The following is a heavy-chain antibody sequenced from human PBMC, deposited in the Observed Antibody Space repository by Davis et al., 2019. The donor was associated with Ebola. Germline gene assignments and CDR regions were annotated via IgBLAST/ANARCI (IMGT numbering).Heavy chain of an antibody. Sequence: GESLKISCAASGFAFSGYWMHWVRQAPGKGLEWVSYISSSGSATYYADSVKGRFTISRDNAKTSLYLQMNSLRDEDTAVYYCAREAIVGSTRFDYWGQGTLVAVSS. J-gene: IGHJ4*02. V-gene: IGHV3-48*02. CDR2: ISSSGSAT. CDR1: GFAFSGYW. D-gene: IGHD1-26*01. CDR3: AREAIVGSTRFDY.